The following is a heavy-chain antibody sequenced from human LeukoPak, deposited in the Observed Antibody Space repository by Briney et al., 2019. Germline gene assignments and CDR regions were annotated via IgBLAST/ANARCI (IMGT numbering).Heavy chain of an antibody. J-gene: IGHJ3*02. D-gene: IGHD1-26*01. CDR1: GGSFSGYY. Sequence: SETLSLTCAVYGGSFSGYYWSWIRQPAGKGLEWIGRIYTSGSTNYNPSLKSRVTMSVDTSKNQFSLKLSSVTAADTAVYYCARTARSYPPSKAFDIWGQGTMVTVSS. V-gene: IGHV4-59*10. CDR3: ARTARSYPPSKAFDI. CDR2: IYTSGST.